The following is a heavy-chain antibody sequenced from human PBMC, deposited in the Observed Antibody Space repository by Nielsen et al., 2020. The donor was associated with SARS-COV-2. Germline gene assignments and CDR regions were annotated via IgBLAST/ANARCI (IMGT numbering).Heavy chain of an antibody. CDR1: GYSITGGYY. J-gene: IGHJ4*02. V-gene: IGHV4-38-2*02. CDR2: IHYSGST. D-gene: IGHD4-23*01. Sequence: SETLSLTCSVSGYSITGGYYWGWIRQPPGKGLEWIGGIHYSGSTYYNPSLKSRVSISIDTSKNQFSLRLRSVTAADTAVYYCARTVVTLDFDYWGQGTLVTVSS. CDR3: ARTVVTLDFDY.